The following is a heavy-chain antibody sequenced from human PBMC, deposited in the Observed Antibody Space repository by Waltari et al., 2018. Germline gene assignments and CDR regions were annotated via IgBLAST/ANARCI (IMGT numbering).Heavy chain of an antibody. CDR3: ARDRGRGIYLDC. V-gene: IGHV4-4*01. J-gene: IGHJ4*02. Sequence: QLQLQESGPGLLKPSGILSVTCAVSGDSVSNNYWGSWVRQSPVKGLEWIGQIHGSGKTNYNPSFASRVSVSLDTATDQFSMKMTSATAADTAIYCCARDRGRGIYLDCWGQGALVTVSP. CDR1: GDSVSNNYW. CDR2: IHGSGKT.